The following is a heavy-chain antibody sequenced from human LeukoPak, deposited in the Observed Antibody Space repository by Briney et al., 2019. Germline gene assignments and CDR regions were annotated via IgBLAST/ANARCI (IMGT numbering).Heavy chain of an antibody. J-gene: IGHJ4*02. V-gene: IGHV3-23*01. CDR3: ANAPPMYSSSPRYFDY. CDR1: GFTFSSYA. Sequence: PGGSLRLSCAASGFTFSSYAMSWVRQAPGKGLEWASAISGSGGSTYYADSVKGRFTISRDNSKNTLYLQMNSLRAEDTAVYHCANAPPMYSSSPRYFDYWGQGTLVTVSS. CDR2: ISGSGGST. D-gene: IGHD6-6*01.